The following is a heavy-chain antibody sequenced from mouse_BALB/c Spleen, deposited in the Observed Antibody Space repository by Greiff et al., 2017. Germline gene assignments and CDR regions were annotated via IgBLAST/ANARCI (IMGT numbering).Heavy chain of an antibody. Sequence: EVKLEESGGGLVQPWGSLRLSCATSGFTFTDYYMSWVRQPPGKALEWLGFIRNKANGYTTEYSASVKGRFTISSDNSQSILYLQMNTLRAEDSATYYCARAITTVVKYAMDYWGQGTSVTVSS. CDR2: IRNKANGYTT. CDR1: GFTFTDYY. J-gene: IGHJ4*01. CDR3: ARAITTVVKYAMDY. D-gene: IGHD1-1*01. V-gene: IGHV7-3*02.